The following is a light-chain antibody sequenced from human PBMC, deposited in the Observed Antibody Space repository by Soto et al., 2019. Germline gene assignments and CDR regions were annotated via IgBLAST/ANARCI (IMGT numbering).Light chain of an antibody. CDR3: QKYNSVPS. Sequence: DIQMTQSPSSLSASVGDRVTISCRASQGIRNYVAWYQQRPGKVPKPLIYAASTLQSGVPSRFSGSGSGTDFTLTISSLQPEDVATYYCQKYNSVPSFGGGTKVEIK. CDR1: QGIRNY. CDR2: AAS. J-gene: IGKJ4*01. V-gene: IGKV1-27*01.